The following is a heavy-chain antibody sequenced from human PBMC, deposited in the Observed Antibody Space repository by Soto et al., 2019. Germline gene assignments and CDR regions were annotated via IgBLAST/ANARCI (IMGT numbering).Heavy chain of an antibody. Sequence: QVQLVESGGGVVQPGRSLRLSCAASGFTFSSYGMHWVRQAPGKGLEWVAVIWYDGSNKYYADSVKGRFTISRDNSKNTLYLQMNCLRAEDTAVYYCARDRDIVATISPGSTEALNPSGGFDYWGQGTLVTVSS. D-gene: IGHD5-12*01. V-gene: IGHV3-33*01. J-gene: IGHJ4*02. CDR3: ARDRDIVATISPGSTEALNPSGGFDY. CDR2: IWYDGSNK. CDR1: GFTFSSYG.